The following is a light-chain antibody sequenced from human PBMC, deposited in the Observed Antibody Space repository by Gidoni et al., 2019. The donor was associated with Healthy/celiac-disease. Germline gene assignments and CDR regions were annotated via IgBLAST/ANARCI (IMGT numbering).Light chain of an antibody. CDR2: WAS. V-gene: IGKV4-1*01. CDR3: QQYYSTPWT. CDR1: QSVLSSSNNKNY. J-gene: IGKJ1*01. Sequence: DIVMTQSPDSLAVSLGVRDTINCKSSQSVLSSSNNKNYLAWYQQKPGQPPKLLIYWASTRESGVPDRFSGSGSGTDFTLTISSLQAEDVAVYYCQQYYSTPWTFGQGTKVEIK.